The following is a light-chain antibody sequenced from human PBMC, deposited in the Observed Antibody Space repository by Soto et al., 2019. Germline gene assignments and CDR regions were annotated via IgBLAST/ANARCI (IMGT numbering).Light chain of an antibody. Sequence: QSVLTQPPSVSGAPGQRLTISCTGSSSNIGAGYDVHWYQHLPGTAPKLLIYGNSNRPSGVPDRFSGSKSGTAASLAITGVQAEDEADYCCPSYDSSLNGLYVFGTGTKLTVL. CDR3: PSYDSSLNGLYV. J-gene: IGLJ1*01. V-gene: IGLV1-40*01. CDR2: GNS. CDR1: SSNIGAGYD.